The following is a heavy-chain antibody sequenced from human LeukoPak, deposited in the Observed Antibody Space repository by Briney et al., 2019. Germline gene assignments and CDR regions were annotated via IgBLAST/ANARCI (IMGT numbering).Heavy chain of an antibody. CDR2: ISGSGGST. V-gene: IGHV3-23*01. D-gene: IGHD3-10*01. Sequence: GGSLSLSCAATGFTFSSYGMSWVRQAAGKGLEWVAAISGSGGSTYYADSVKGRFTISRDNSKNTLYLQMNSLRAEDTAVYYCAKDSRMTILMVRERSGCFDYWGQGTLVTVSS. CDR3: AKDSRMTILMVRERSGCFDY. CDR1: GFTFSSYG. J-gene: IGHJ4*02.